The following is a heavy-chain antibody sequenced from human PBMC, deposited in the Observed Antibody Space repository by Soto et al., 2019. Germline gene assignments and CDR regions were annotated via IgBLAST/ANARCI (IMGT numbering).Heavy chain of an antibody. CDR1: RFGFSSYD. J-gene: IGHJ5*02. D-gene: IGHD4-17*01. Sequence: GGSLRLSCAASRFGFSSYDMHWVRQATGKGLEWVSGIGISGDTYYADSVKGRFTISRENARNSLYLQMNSLRAGDTAVYYCARALHGDYQAWGQGALVTVSS. CDR3: ARALHGDYQA. CDR2: IGISGDT. V-gene: IGHV3-13*01.